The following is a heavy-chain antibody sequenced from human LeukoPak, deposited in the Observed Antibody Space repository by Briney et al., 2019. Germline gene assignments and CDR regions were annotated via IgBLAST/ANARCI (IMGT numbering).Heavy chain of an antibody. Sequence: SETLSLTCTVSGYSISSGYYWGWIRQPPGKGLEWIGSIYHSGSTYYDPSLKSRVTISVDTSKNQFSLKLSSVTAADTAVYYCARILGCSGGSCYPGYYYGMDVWGQGTTVTVSS. D-gene: IGHD2-15*01. V-gene: IGHV4-38-2*02. CDR3: ARILGCSGGSCYPGYYYGMDV. J-gene: IGHJ6*02. CDR1: GYSISSGYY. CDR2: IYHSGST.